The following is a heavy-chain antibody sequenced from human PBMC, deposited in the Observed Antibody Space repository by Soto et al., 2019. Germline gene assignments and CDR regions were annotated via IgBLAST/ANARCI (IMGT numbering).Heavy chain of an antibody. CDR3: AKGDDFWSGYSERDYYYYYMDV. J-gene: IGHJ6*03. CDR2: INGSGGST. D-gene: IGHD3-3*01. Sequence: PGGSLRLSCAASGFTFSSYAMSWVRQAPGKGLEWVSAINGSGGSTYYADSVKGRFTISRDNSKNTLYLQMNSLRAEDTAVYYCAKGDDFWSGYSERDYYYYYMDVWGKGTTVTVSS. CDR1: GFTFSSYA. V-gene: IGHV3-23*01.